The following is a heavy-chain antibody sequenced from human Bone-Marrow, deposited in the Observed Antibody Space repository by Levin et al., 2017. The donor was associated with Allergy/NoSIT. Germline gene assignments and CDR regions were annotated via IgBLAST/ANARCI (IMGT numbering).Heavy chain of an antibody. CDR3: ARVNWQCSTVDCHRDYYYGIDV. D-gene: IGHD2-21*02. CDR2: MYHSGAT. Sequence: SQTLSLTCTVSGGSISDISWWTWVRQSPGEELEWIGEMYHSGATIYNPSLKSRVALSLDASTNQFSLRLNSVTSADTAVYYCARVNWQCSTVDCHRDYYYGIDVWGQGTTVTVSS. V-gene: IGHV4-4*02. CDR1: GGSISDISW. J-gene: IGHJ6*02.